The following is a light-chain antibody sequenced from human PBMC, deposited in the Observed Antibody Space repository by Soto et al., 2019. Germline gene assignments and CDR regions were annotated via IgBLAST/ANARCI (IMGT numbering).Light chain of an antibody. CDR2: DAS. J-gene: IGKJ5*01. V-gene: IGKV3-20*01. CDR3: QEYDDSPPIT. Sequence: EIVLTQSPDTLSLSPGERATLSCRASHSVRSGRLAWYQQKPGQAPRLVIFDASNRASGIPVRFSGSGSGTDFTLTITRLEPEDFAVYYCQEYDDSPPITFGLGTRLEIK. CDR1: HSVRSGR.